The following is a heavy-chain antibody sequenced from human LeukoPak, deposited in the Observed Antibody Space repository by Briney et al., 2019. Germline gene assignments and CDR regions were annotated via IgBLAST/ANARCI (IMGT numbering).Heavy chain of an antibody. CDR2: ISYDGSNK. V-gene: IGHV3-30*18. CDR3: AKNLGLAVAGTLGY. D-gene: IGHD6-19*01. CDR1: GFTFSSYG. Sequence: GGSLRLSCAASGFTFSSYGMHWVRQAPGKGLEWVAVISYDGSNKYYADSVKGRFTISRDNSKNTLYLQMNSLRAEDTAVYYCAKNLGLAVAGTLGYWGQGTLVTVSS. J-gene: IGHJ4*02.